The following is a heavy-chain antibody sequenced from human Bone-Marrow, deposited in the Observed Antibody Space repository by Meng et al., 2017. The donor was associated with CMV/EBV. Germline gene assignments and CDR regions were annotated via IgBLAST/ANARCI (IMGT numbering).Heavy chain of an antibody. D-gene: IGHD3-10*01. V-gene: IGHV3-23*01. CDR1: GFTFSSYA. CDR3: AKDLAKGVSVP. J-gene: IGHJ5*02. CDR2: ISGSGGST. Sequence: LSLTCAASGFTFSSYAMSWVRQAPGKGLEWVSAISGSGGSTYYADSVKGRFTISRDNSKNTLYLQMNSLRAEDTAVYYCAKDLAKGVSVPWGQGTLVTVSS.